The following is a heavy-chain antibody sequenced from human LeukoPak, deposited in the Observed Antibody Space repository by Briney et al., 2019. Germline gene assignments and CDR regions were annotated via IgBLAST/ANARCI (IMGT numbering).Heavy chain of an antibody. CDR1: GFTFSSYA. CDR3: AKVLYDYVWGSNAFDI. D-gene: IGHD3-16*01. V-gene: IGHV3-23*01. CDR2: ISGSGGST. Sequence: GGSLRLSWAASGFTFSSYAMSWVRQAPGKGLEWVSAISGSGGSTYYADSVKGRFTISRDNSKNTLYLQMNSLRAEDTAVYYCAKVLYDYVWGSNAFDIWGQGTMVTVSS. J-gene: IGHJ3*02.